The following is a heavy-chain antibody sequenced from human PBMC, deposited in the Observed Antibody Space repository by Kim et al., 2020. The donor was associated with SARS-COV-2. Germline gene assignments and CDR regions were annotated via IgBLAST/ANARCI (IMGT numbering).Heavy chain of an antibody. D-gene: IGHD4-4*01. J-gene: IGHJ4*02. Sequence: STSCEDAVKSPFTITKDNAKNTLYLRMNSLRAEATAVYYCARDHFTVNDYWGQGTLVTVSS. V-gene: IGHV3-74*01. CDR2: ST. CDR3: ARDHFTVNDY.